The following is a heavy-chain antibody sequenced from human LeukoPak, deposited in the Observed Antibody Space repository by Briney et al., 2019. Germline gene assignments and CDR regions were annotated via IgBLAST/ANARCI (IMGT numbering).Heavy chain of an antibody. CDR2: IKHDGSEK. CDR1: GFTFTNYF. D-gene: IGHD3-3*01. V-gene: IGHV3-7*01. Sequence: GGSLRLSCAASGFTFTNYFMSWVRQAPGKGLEWVASIKHDGSEKYYVDSVRGRFTISRDNTMNSLYLQMSSLRAEDTAVYYCATDRGWRTSGYYLYYFEYWGQGTLVTFSS. J-gene: IGHJ4*02. CDR3: ATDRGWRTSGYYLYYFEY.